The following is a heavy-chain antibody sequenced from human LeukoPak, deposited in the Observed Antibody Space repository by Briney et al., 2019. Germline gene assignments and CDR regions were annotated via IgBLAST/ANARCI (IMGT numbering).Heavy chain of an antibody. CDR2: IYTSGST. J-gene: IGHJ4*02. V-gene: IGHV4-4*07. CDR1: GGSISSFY. D-gene: IGHD2-2*01. CDR3: AGVRGSTSWGFGL. Sequence: SETLSLTCTVSGGSISSFYWSWVRQPAGKGLELIGRIYTSGSTNYNPSLKSRVTMSVDTSKNQFSLKLSSVTAADTAVYFCAGVRGSTSWGFGLWGQGTLVTVSS.